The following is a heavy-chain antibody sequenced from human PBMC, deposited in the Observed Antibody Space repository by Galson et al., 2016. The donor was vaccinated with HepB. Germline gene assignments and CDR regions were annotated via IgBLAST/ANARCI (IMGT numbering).Heavy chain of an antibody. Sequence: SLRLSCAASGFIVSSHYMNWDRQAPGKGLEWVSIIYSGGATYYADSVKGRFTISRDNPKNTVYLQMNSLRDEDTAVYYCARDPGRIAAAGHLDSWGQGTLVTVSS. V-gene: IGHV3-53*01. CDR1: GFIVSSHY. D-gene: IGHD6-13*01. CDR3: ARDPGRIAAAGHLDS. J-gene: IGHJ4*02. CDR2: IYSGGAT.